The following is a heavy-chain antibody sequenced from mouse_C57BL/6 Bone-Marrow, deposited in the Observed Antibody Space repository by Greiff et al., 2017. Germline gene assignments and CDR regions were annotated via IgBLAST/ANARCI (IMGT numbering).Heavy chain of an antibody. CDR3: ARGGSSGSYYYAMDY. V-gene: IGHV1-55*01. J-gene: IGHJ4*01. D-gene: IGHD3-2*02. CDR2: IYPGSGST. CDR1: GYTFTSYW. Sequence: VQLQQPGAELVKPGASVKMSCKASGYTFTSYWITWVKQRPGQGLEWIGDIYPGSGSTNYNEKFKSKATLTVDTSSSTAYMQLSSLTSEDSAVYYGARGGSSGSYYYAMDYWGQGTSVTVSS.